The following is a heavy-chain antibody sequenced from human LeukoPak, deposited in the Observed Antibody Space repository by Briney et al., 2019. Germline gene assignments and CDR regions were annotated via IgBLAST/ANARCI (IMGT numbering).Heavy chain of an antibody. Sequence: PGGSLRLSCAASGFIVSSYWMSWVRQAPGKGLEWVSSISSGSDYIYYADSVKGRFTISRDNARKLLYLQMNSLRAVDTAMYYCVRARRSDNYSLDAWGQGTTVAVSS. V-gene: IGHV3-21*01. CDR3: VRARRSDNYSLDA. J-gene: IGHJ6*02. CDR2: ISSGSDYI. CDR1: GFIVSSYW.